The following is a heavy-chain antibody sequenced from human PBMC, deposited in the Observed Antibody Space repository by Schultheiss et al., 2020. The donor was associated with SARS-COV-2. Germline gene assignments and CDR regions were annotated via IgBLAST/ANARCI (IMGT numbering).Heavy chain of an antibody. CDR2: IYDSGST. D-gene: IGHD2-15*01. J-gene: IGHJ4*02. CDR1: GGSISSGGYY. CDR3: ARDYCSGGSCYDY. V-gene: IGHV4-31*03. Sequence: SETLSLTCTVSGGSISSGGYYWSWIRQHPGKGLEWIGYIYDSGSTYYNPSLKSRVTISVDTSKNQFSLKLSSVTAADTAVYYCARDYCSGGSCYDYWGQGTLVTVSS.